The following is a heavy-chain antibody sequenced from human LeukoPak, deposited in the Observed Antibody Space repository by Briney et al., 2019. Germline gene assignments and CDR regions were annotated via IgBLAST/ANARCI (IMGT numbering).Heavy chain of an antibody. CDR2: ISAYNGNT. V-gene: IGHV1-18*01. CDR3: VLVVITTAWFDP. CDR1: GYTFTSYG. Sequence: ASVKVSCKASGYTFTSYGISWVRQAPGQGLEWMGWISAYNGNTNYAQKFQGRVTMTRDTSISTAYMELSRLRSDDTAVYYCVLVVITTAWFDPWGQGTLVTVSS. J-gene: IGHJ5*02. D-gene: IGHD3-22*01.